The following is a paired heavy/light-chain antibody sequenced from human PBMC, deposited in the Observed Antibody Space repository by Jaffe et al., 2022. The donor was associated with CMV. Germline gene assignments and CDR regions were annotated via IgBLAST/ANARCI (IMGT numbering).Light chain of an antibody. CDR1: QIINRTY. V-gene: IGKV3-20*01. Sequence: EIVLTQSPGTLSLSPGERATLSCRASQIINRTYLAWYQQKPGQAPRLLVYGASSRATGIPDRFSGSGSGTDFTLTINRLEPEDFAMYYCQQNNSPITFGQGTRLEIK. CDR3: QQNNSPIT. J-gene: IGKJ5*01. CDR2: GAS.
Heavy chain of an antibody. J-gene: IGHJ6*02. CDR2: IYSGGSS. Sequence: EVQLVESGGDLIQPGGSLRLSCAASGFTVSSNLMTWVRQAPGRGLEWVSLIYSGGSSYYADSVKGRFSISRDNSKNTLYLQMNSLRGDDTAVYYCARDLIPTNEYGMDVWGQGTTVTVSS. V-gene: IGHV3-53*01. D-gene: IGHD1-1*01. CDR3: ARDLIPTNEYGMDV. CDR1: GFTVSSNL.